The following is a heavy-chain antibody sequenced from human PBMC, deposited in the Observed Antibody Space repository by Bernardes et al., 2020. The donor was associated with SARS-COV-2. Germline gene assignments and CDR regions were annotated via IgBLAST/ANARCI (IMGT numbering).Heavy chain of an antibody. CDR3: AIEPQRGFDS. CDR1: GFTFSAYP. J-gene: IGHJ4*02. CDR2: ISGDAYNT. Sequence: GGSLRLSCVGSGFTFSAYPMHWVRQAPGKGLECVSAISGDAYNTYYTNSVRGRFTISRDNSNNTLYLQMGSLRAYDTAVSYFAIEPQRGFDSWGPGSLV. V-gene: IGHV3-64*01.